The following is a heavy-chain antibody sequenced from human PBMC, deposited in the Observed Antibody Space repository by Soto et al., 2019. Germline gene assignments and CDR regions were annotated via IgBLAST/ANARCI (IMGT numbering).Heavy chain of an antibody. CDR3: SRDFYGDSA. CDR2: ISSSSSTI. J-gene: IGHJ6*04. CDR1: GFTFSSYS. V-gene: IGHV3-48*01. D-gene: IGHD4-17*01. Sequence: EVQLVESGGGLVQPGGSLRLSCAASGFTFSSYSMNWVRQAPGKGLEWVSYISSSSSTIYYADSVKGRFTISRDNAKNSRYLQMNSLRAEDTAVYYWSRDFYGDSAWGKGTTVTVSS.